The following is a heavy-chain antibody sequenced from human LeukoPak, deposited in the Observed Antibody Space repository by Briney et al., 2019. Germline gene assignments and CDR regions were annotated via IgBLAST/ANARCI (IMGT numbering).Heavy chain of an antibody. Sequence: PGGSLRLSCAASGFTFSSYAMPWVRQAPGKGLEWVAVISYDGSNKYYADSVKGRFTISRDNSKNTLYLQMNSLRAEDTAVYYCARAPHYCSSTSCYWGDYFDYWGQGTLVTVSS. CDR3: ARAPHYCSSTSCYWGDYFDY. CDR2: ISYDGSNK. V-gene: IGHV3-30-3*01. D-gene: IGHD2-2*01. CDR1: GFTFSSYA. J-gene: IGHJ4*02.